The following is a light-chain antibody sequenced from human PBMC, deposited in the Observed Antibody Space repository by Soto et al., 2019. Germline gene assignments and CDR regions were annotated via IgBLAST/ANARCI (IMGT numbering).Light chain of an antibody. CDR3: SSFVGSPVV. CDR2: EVT. J-gene: IGLJ2*01. Sequence: QSALTQPPSASGSPGQSVIISCTGTSSDVGGYNFVSWFQQHPGKAPKLMIYEVTKRPSGVPDRFSGSKSGNTASLTVSGLQAEDEADYYCSSFVGSPVVFGGGTQLTVL. CDR1: SSDVGGYNF. V-gene: IGLV2-8*01.